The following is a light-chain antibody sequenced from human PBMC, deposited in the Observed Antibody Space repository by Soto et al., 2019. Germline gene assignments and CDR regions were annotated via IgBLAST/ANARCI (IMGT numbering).Light chain of an antibody. CDR3: QQYASSPYT. V-gene: IGKV3-20*01. Sequence: EIVLTQSPGTLSLSPGERATLSCRASQSVTSSYLAWYQQKPGQTPRLLIYGASTRATGISDRFSGSGSGTDFTLTISRLEPEDFAVYYCQQYASSPYTFGQGTKPEIK. CDR2: GAS. J-gene: IGKJ2*01. CDR1: QSVTSSY.